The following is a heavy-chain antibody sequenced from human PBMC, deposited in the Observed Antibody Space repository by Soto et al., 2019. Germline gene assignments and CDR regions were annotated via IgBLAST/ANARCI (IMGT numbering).Heavy chain of an antibody. CDR2: ISSSSSTI. D-gene: IGHD3-16*01. CDR1: GFTFSSYS. J-gene: IGHJ6*03. V-gene: IGHV3-48*01. CDR3: GRDSGGLWGNYYYYYMDV. Sequence: QPGGSLRLSCAASGFTFSSYSMNWVRQAPGKGLEWVSYISSSSSTIYYADSVKGRFTISRDNAKNSLYLQMNSLRAEDTAVYYRGRDSGGLWGNYYYYYMDVWGKGTTVTVSS.